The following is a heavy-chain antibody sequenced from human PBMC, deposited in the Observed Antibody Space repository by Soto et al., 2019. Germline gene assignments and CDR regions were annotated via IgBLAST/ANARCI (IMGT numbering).Heavy chain of an antibody. CDR3: ARGRASGSYYLLDY. J-gene: IGHJ4*02. CDR2: INPNSGNI. CDR1: GGTFSSYE. Sequence: ASVKVSCKASGGTFSSYEINWVRQATGHGLEWMGWINPNSGNIGYAQKFQGRVTMTRDTAIRTAYMEVGRLRSDDTAVYYCARGRASGSYYLLDYWGQGTLVTVSS. D-gene: IGHD3-10*01. V-gene: IGHV1-8*02.